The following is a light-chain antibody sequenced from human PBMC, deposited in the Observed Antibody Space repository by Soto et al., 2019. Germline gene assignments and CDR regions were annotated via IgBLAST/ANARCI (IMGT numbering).Light chain of an antibody. J-gene: IGKJ4*01. CDR2: DAS. Sequence: DTQMTQSPSTLSASVGDRVTVTCRASQSISHWLAWYQQKPGKAPKLLIYDASSLERGVPSRFSGSGSGTEFTLTISSLQPDDFATYYCQQFQSFPLTFGGGPKVDVK. V-gene: IGKV1-5*01. CDR3: QQFQSFPLT. CDR1: QSISHW.